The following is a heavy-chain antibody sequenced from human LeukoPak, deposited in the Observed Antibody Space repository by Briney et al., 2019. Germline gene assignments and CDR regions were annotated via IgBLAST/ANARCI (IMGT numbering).Heavy chain of an antibody. D-gene: IGHD2-15*01. Sequence: SETLSLTCTVSGYSISSGYYWGWIRQPPGKGLEWIGSIYHSGSTYYNPSLKSRVTVSVDTSKNQFSLKMSSVTAADTAVYYCARALNRIDYWYFDLWGRGTLVTVSS. CDR1: GYSISSGYY. J-gene: IGHJ2*01. CDR3: ARALNRIDYWYFDL. CDR2: IYHSGST. V-gene: IGHV4-38-2*02.